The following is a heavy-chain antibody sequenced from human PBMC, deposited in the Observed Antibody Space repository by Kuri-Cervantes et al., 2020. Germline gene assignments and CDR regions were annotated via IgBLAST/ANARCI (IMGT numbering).Heavy chain of an antibody. CDR2: INPSGGST. D-gene: IGHD3-3*01. Sequence: ASVKVSCKASGYTFTSYYMHWVRQAPGQGLEWMGIINPSGGSTSYAQKFQGRVTMTRDTSTSTVYMELSSLRSEDTAVYYCARGRSGYYPHKYNWFDPWGQGTLVTVSS. V-gene: IGHV1-46*01. CDR1: GYTFTSYY. CDR3: ARGRSGYYPHKYNWFDP. J-gene: IGHJ5*02.